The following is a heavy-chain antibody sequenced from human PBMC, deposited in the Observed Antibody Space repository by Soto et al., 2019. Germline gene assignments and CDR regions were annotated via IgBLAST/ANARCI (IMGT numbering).Heavy chain of an antibody. CDR3: VGSRTAMVRYYFDY. V-gene: IGHV1-69*06. J-gene: IGHJ4*02. Sequence: SVKVSCKASGFSFSDYFMHWVRQAPGQGLEWMGGIIPIFGTANYAQKFQGRVTITADKSTSTAYMELSSLRSEDTAVYDCVGSRTAMVRYYFDYWGQGTLVTVSS. CDR2: IIPIFGTA. D-gene: IGHD5-18*01. CDR1: GFSFSDYF.